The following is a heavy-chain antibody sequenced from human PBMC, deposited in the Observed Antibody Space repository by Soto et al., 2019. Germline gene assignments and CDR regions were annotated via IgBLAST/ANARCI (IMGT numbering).Heavy chain of an antibody. J-gene: IGHJ1*01. D-gene: IGHD6-13*01. V-gene: IGHV4-34*01. CDR3: ARGSSSWSFQH. CDR1: GGSFSGYY. CDR2: INHSGST. Sequence: QAQLQQWGAGLLKPSETLSLTCAVYGGSFSGYYWSWIRQPPGKGLEWIGEINHSGSTNYNPSLKSRVTISVDTSKNQFSLKLSSVTAADTAVYYCARGSSSWSFQHWGQGTLVTVSS.